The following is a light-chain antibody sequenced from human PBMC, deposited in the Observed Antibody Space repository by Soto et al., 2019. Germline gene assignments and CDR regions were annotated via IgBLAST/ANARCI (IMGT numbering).Light chain of an antibody. J-gene: IGLJ1*01. CDR2: EVS. CDR3: SSYMSSNTPEV. CDR1: SSDVGGYNY. Sequence: QSVLTQPASVSGSPGQSITISCTGTSSDVGGYNYVSWYQHHPGKAPKLIIFEVSDRPSGVSNRFSGSKSGNTASLTISGLQAEDEADSYCSSYMSSNTPEVFGTETKVTV. V-gene: IGLV2-14*01.